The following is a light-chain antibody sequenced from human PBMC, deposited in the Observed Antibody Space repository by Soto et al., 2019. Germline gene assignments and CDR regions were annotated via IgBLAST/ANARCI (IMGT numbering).Light chain of an antibody. J-gene: IGKJ1*01. Sequence: MHMTQSPSTLTASLSDSVTVTCQGSQSVSTWLARYQQKPGKAPKLLISDASNFESGVTSRFSGSGSGTEFTLTISSLKPDDFATYYCQKYHTWTFGQGAKVDIK. CDR2: DAS. CDR3: QKYHTWT. V-gene: IGKV1-5*01. CDR1: QSVSTW.